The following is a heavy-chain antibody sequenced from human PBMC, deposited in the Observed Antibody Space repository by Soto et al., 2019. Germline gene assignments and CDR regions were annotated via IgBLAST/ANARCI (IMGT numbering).Heavy chain of an antibody. V-gene: IGHV4-61*01. D-gene: IGHD5-12*01. CDR3: ATSRDGYNYSDY. CDR2: IYYSGST. J-gene: IGHJ4*02. CDR1: GGSVSSGSYY. Sequence: PSETLSLTCTVSGGSVSSGSYYWSWIRQPPGKGLEWIGYIYYSGSTNYNPSLKSRVTISVDTSKNQFSLKLSSVTAADTAVYYCATSRDGYNYSDYWGQGTLVTSPQ.